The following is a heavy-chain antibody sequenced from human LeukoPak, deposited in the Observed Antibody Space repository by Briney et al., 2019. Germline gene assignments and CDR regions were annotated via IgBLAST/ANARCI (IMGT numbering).Heavy chain of an antibody. J-gene: IGHJ4*02. CDR3: ASAASTGYSFTIANLDY. D-gene: IGHD3-9*01. CDR2: INHSGST. V-gene: IGHV4-34*01. CDR1: GGSFSGYY. Sequence: SETLSLTCAVYGGSFSGYYWSWIRQPPGKGLEWIGEINHSGSTNYNPSLKSRVTISVDTSKNQFSLKLSSVTAADTAVYYCASAASTGYSFTIANLDYWGQGTLVTVSS.